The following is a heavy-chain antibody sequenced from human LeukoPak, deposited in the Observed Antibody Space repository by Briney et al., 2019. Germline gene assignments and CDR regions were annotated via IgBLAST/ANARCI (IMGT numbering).Heavy chain of an antibody. D-gene: IGHD2-2*01. Sequence: PGGSLRLSCAASGFTVSSNYMSWVRQAPGKGLEWVSVIYSGGSTYYADSVKGRFTISRDNSKNTLYLQMNSLRAEDTAVYYCAKDTCSSTSCYYQHWGQGTLVTVSS. CDR2: IYSGGST. CDR1: GFTVSSNY. V-gene: IGHV3-53*01. CDR3: AKDTCSSTSCYYQH. J-gene: IGHJ1*01.